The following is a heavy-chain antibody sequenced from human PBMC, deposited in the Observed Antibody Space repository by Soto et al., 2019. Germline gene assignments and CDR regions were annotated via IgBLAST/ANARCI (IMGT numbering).Heavy chain of an antibody. CDR2: IGTAGDT. CDR3: AREDRKRRLQRNYYYYGMDV. V-gene: IGHV3-13*01. Sequence: PGGSLRLSCAASGFTFGSYDMHWVRQATGKGLEWVSAIGTAGDTYYPGSVKGRFTISRENAKNSLYLQMNSLRAEDTAVYYCAREDRKRRLQRNYYYYGMDVWGQGTTVTVSS. CDR1: GFTFGSYD. J-gene: IGHJ6*02. D-gene: IGHD4-4*01.